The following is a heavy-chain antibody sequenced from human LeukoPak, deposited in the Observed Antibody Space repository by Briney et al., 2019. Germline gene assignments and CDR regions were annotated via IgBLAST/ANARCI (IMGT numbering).Heavy chain of an antibody. Sequence: GGSLRLSCGASVFAFSNYAMYWVRQAPGKGLEWVAVISDDGKNEYYTDSVKGRFTISRDNAKNSLYLQMNSLRAEDTAVYYCARDKGVLNDALDYWGQGTLVTVSS. CDR1: VFAFSNYA. CDR3: ARDKGVLNDALDY. CDR2: ISDDGKNE. D-gene: IGHD2-8*01. V-gene: IGHV3-30*03. J-gene: IGHJ4*02.